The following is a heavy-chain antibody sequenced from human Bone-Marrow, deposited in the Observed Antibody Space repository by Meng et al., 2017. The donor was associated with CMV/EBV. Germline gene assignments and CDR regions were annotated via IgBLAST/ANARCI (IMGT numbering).Heavy chain of an antibody. CDR2: INPSIGTT. CDR1: GYTFTTYY. Sequence: ASVKVSCKASGYTFTTYYLHWVRQAPGQGLEWMGMINPSIGTTTYAEKFRGRVIMTADRSTNTVYMQLSSLRSEDTAVYYCVRGAGSCTSTTCSLGYWGQGTLVTVSS. D-gene: IGHD2-2*01. CDR3: VRGAGSCTSTTCSLGY. V-gene: IGHV1-46*01. J-gene: IGHJ4*02.